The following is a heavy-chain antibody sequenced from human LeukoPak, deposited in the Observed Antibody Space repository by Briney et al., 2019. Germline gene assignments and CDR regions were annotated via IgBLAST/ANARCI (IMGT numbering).Heavy chain of an antibody. D-gene: IGHD3-3*02. Sequence: GSLRLSCAASGFTFSNYAMSWVRQPPGKGLEWIGEINHSGSTNYNPSLKSRVTISVDTSKNQFSLKLSSVTAADTAVYYCARDVLGHAVGMDVWGQGTTVTVSS. J-gene: IGHJ6*02. CDR2: INHSGST. V-gene: IGHV4-34*01. CDR1: GFTFSNYA. CDR3: ARDVLGHAVGMDV.